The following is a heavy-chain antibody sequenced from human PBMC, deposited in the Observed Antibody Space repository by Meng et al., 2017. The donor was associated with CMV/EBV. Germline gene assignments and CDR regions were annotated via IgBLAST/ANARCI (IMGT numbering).Heavy chain of an antibody. CDR2: ISSSSSYT. CDR3: ARGGSFRNRYYFDY. Sequence: SGFTFSDYYSSWIRQAPGKGLEWVSYISSSSSYTNYADSVKGRFTISRDNAKNSLYLQMNSLRAEDTAVYYCARGGSFRNRYYFDYWGQGTLVTVSS. J-gene: IGHJ4*02. CDR1: GFTFSDYY. V-gene: IGHV3-11*06. D-gene: IGHD3-16*02.